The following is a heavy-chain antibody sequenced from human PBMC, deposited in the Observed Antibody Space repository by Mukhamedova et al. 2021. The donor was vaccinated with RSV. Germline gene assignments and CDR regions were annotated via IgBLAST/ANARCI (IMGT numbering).Heavy chain of an antibody. CDR2: T. CDR3: ARLERDSRSGWSLPFDY. V-gene: IGHV4-39*01. Sequence: TYYNPSLKSRVTISVDTSKNQFSLKLSSVTAADTAVYYCARLERDSRSGWSLPFDYWGQGTLVTVSS. D-gene: IGHD6-19*01. J-gene: IGHJ4*02.